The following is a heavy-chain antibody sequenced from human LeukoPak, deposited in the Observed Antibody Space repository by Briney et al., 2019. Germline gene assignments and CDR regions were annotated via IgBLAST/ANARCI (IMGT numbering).Heavy chain of an antibody. CDR3: AKDLRPYCTNGICYPKSLYMDV. CDR1: GFTVSSNY. CDR2: ISGGGSST. J-gene: IGHJ6*03. V-gene: IGHV3-23*01. Sequence: GGSLRLSCAASGFTVSSNYMSWVRQAPGKGLEWVSAISGGGSSTYYADSVKGRFTISRDNSKNTLYLRMNSLRAEDTAVYYCAKDLRPYCTNGICYPKSLYMDVWGEGTTVTVSS. D-gene: IGHD2-8*01.